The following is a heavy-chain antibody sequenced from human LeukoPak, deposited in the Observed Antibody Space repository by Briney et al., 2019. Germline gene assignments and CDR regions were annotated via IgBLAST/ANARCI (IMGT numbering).Heavy chain of an antibody. Sequence: PGGSLRLSCAASGFTFNSHDMHWVRQAAGKGLEWVSGFIPAGDRYYAESVKGRFTISRENAKSSLYLQMNSLRVGDTAVYYCVRGGVWGLSSNWLESWGQGILVTVSS. D-gene: IGHD7-27*01. V-gene: IGHV3-13*04. CDR3: VRGGVWGLSSNWLES. J-gene: IGHJ5*01. CDR1: GFTFNSHD. CDR2: FIPAGDR.